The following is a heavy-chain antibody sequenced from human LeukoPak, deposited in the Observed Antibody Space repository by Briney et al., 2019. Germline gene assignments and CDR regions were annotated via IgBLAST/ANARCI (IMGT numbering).Heavy chain of an antibody. CDR1: GYXLTELS. CDR3: ATSHCSGGSCYTPNFDY. Sequence: ASVKVSCKVSGYXLTELSIHWVRQAPGKGLEWRGGFDPEDGETIYAQKFQGRVTMTEDTSTDTAYMELSSLRSEDTAVYYCATSHCSGGSCYTPNFDYWGQGTLVTVSS. D-gene: IGHD2-15*01. CDR2: FDPEDGET. J-gene: IGHJ4*02. V-gene: IGHV1-24*01.